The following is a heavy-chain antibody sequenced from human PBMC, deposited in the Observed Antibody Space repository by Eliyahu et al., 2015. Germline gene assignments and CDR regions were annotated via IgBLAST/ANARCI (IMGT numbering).Heavy chain of an antibody. CDR3: ARRGYYYDQIGDFDY. J-gene: IGHJ4*02. V-gene: IGHV5-51*01. D-gene: IGHD3-22*01. Sequence: EVQLVQSGAEVKKPGESLKISCKGSGYXFTSYWIGWVRQMPGKGLEWMGMIYPGDSDTRYSPSFQGQVTISADKSISTAYLQWSSLKASDTAMYYCARRGYYYDQIGDFDYWGQGTLVTVSS. CDR2: IYPGDSDT. CDR1: GYXFTSYW.